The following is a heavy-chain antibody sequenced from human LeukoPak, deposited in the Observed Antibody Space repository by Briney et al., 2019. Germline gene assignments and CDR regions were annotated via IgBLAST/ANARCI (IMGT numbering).Heavy chain of an antibody. V-gene: IGHV3-48*01. CDR3: ARELSLSH. Sequence: QPGGSLRLSCAASGFTFSSYSMNWVRQAPGKGLEWVSYISSTGSVIYYVDSVRGRFTISRDNAKNSLYLQMNSLRAEDTAVYYCARELSLSHWGQGTLVTVSS. J-gene: IGHJ4*02. D-gene: IGHD2/OR15-2a*01. CDR1: GFTFSSYS. CDR2: ISSTGSVI.